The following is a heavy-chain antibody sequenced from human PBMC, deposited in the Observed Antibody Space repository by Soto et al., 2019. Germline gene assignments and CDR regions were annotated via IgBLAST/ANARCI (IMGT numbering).Heavy chain of an antibody. CDR1: GGTFSSYA. CDR2: IIPIFGTA. Sequence: GASVKVSCKASGGTFSSYAISWVRQAPGQGLEWMGGIIPIFGTANYAQKFQGRVTITADESTSTAYMELSSLRSEDTAVYYCARGEWLRYAFDSWGQGTMVTVSS. D-gene: IGHD5-12*01. V-gene: IGHV1-69*13. J-gene: IGHJ3*02. CDR3: ARGEWLRYAFDS.